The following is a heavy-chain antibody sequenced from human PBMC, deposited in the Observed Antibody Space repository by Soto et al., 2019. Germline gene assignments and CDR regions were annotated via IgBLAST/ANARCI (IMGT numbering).Heavy chain of an antibody. Sequence: QVQLVESGGGVVQPGRSLRLSCAASGFTFRTYGMHWVRQAPGKGLEWVAVISNDGSEKYFADSVKGRFAISRDNSKNTLFLQMNSLRDDDTSVYYCAKYFYDTGWELPFDPWGQGTLVTVSS. J-gene: IGHJ5*02. CDR3: AKYFYDTGWELPFDP. CDR1: GFTFRTYG. D-gene: IGHD6-19*01. V-gene: IGHV3-30*18. CDR2: ISNDGSEK.